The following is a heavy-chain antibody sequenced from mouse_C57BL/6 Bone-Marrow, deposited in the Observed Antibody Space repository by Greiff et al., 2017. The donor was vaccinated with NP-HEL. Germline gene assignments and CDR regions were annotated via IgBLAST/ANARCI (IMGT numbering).Heavy chain of an antibody. CDR1: GYTFTDYY. D-gene: IGHD2-3*01. J-gene: IGHJ4*01. V-gene: IGHV1-26*01. CDR2: INPNNGGT. CDR3: AGLYDGYYVGAMDY. Sequence: EVQLQQSGPELVKPGASVKISCKASGYTFTDYYMNWVKQSHGKSLEWIGDINPNNGGTSYNQKFKGKATLTVDKSSSTAYMELRSLTSEDSAVYYCAGLYDGYYVGAMDYWGQGTSVTVSS.